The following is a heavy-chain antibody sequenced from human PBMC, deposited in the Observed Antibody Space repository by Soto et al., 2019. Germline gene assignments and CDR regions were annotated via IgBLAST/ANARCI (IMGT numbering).Heavy chain of an antibody. CDR2: IYYSGGT. CDR1: GGSISSGGYY. CDR3: ARDRGGYSNFDC. Sequence: SETLSLTCTVSGGSISSGGYYWNWIRQHPGKGLEWIGYIYYSGGTYQNPSLKSRVTISVDTSKNQFSLKLTSVTAADTAVYYCARDRGGYSNFDCSGPRPLVILST. D-gene: IGHD4-4*01. J-gene: IGHJ4*02. V-gene: IGHV4-31*03.